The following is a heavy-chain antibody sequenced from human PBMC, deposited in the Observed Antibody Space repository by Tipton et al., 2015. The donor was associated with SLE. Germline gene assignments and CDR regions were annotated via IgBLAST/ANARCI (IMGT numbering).Heavy chain of an antibody. J-gene: IGHJ4*02. CDR3: ASSYSSAYFSYFFDY. D-gene: IGHD3-22*01. CDR1: GYSISIGYY. Sequence: TLSLTCAVSGYSISIGYYWGWIRQPPGKGLEWIGSIYHSGSTYYNPSLKSRVTMSVDTSQNQFSLKLSSVTAADTALYYCASSYSSAYFSYFFDYWGQGTLVTVSS. CDR2: IYHSGST. V-gene: IGHV4-38-2*01.